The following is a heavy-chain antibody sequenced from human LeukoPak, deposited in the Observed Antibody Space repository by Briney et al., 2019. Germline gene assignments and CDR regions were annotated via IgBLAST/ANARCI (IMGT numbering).Heavy chain of an antibody. Sequence: TLSLTCTLSGDSISSGDYYWTWIRQPPGKGLEWIGCIYYSGSTYYNLSLKSRVIISADTSKDHFSLKLSSVTAADTAVYYCARVREATIAPFFDYWGQGILVTVSS. V-gene: IGHV4-31*03. J-gene: IGHJ4*02. CDR2: IYYSGST. CDR1: GDSISSGDYY. D-gene: IGHD4/OR15-4a*01. CDR3: ARVREATIAPFFDY.